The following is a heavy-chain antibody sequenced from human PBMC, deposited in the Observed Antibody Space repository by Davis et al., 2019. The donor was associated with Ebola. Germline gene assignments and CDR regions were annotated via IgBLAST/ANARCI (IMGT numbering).Heavy chain of an antibody. J-gene: IGHJ6*02. CDR3: ASLGGNSAYCYGMDV. CDR2: ISVSGTTI. Sequence: GESLKISCAASGFTFSDYYMSWIRQAPGKGLEWISYISVSGTTIYYADSMKGRFTISRDNSKNTLYLQMNSLRAEDTAVYYCASLGGNSAYCYGMDVWGQGTTVTVSS. V-gene: IGHV3-11*01. D-gene: IGHD4-23*01. CDR1: GFTFSDYY.